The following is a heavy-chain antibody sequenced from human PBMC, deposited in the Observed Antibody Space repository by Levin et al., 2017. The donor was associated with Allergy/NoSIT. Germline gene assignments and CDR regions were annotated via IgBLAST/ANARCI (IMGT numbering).Heavy chain of an antibody. Sequence: PGGSLRLSCAASGFTFSNFALSWVRQAPGKGLEWVSTISVSGDTSHYADSVKGRFTISRDNSKNTLHLQMNSLTAEATAVYYCASRAWQRDQQWPEVCLDYWGRGTLVTVSS. CDR1: GFTFSNFA. D-gene: IGHD6-19*01. CDR3: ASRAWQRDQQWPEVCLDY. CDR2: ISVSGDTS. J-gene: IGHJ4*02. V-gene: IGHV3-23*01.